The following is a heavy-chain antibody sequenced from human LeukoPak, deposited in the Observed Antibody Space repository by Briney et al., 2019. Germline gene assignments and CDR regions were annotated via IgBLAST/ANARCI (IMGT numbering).Heavy chain of an antibody. D-gene: IGHD2-15*01. CDR1: GFTFSSYA. J-gene: IGHJ3*02. CDR3: ARGGYCSGGSCYRDAFDI. Sequence: PGRSLRLSCAASGFTFSSYAMHWVRQAPGKGLEWVAVISYDGSNKYYADSVKGRFTISRDNSKNTLYLQMNSLRAEDTAVYYCARGGYCSGGSCYRDAFDIWGQGTMVTVSS. V-gene: IGHV3-30-3*01. CDR2: ISYDGSNK.